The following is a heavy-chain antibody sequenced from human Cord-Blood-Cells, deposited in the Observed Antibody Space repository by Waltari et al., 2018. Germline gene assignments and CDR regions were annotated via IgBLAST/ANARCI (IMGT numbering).Heavy chain of an antibody. Sequence: QVQLQESGPGLVKPSETLSLTCAVSGYSFSSGYYWGWIRQPPGKGLEWIGSIYHSGSTYYNPSLKSRVTISVDTSKNQFSLKLSSVTAADTAVYYCARVDGGDSHWYFDLWGRGTLVTVSS. CDR1: GYSFSSGYY. D-gene: IGHD2-21*01. CDR3: ARVDGGDSHWYFDL. V-gene: IGHV4-38-2*01. CDR2: IYHSGST. J-gene: IGHJ2*01.